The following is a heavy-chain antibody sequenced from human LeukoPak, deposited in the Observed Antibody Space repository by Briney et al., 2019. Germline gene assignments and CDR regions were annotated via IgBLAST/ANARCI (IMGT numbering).Heavy chain of an antibody. Sequence: PSETLSLTCIVSGGSIRGTSYYLGWIRQPPGEGLEWIGGLYYSGTTYYNPSVEGRVSISLDTSKNQFSLKLTSVTVADTAVYYCARHWAMVRGAQYYFDYWGQGTLVTVSS. D-gene: IGHD3-10*01. CDR2: LYYSGTT. CDR3: ARHWAMVRGAQYYFDY. V-gene: IGHV4-39*07. CDR1: GGSIRGTSYY. J-gene: IGHJ4*02.